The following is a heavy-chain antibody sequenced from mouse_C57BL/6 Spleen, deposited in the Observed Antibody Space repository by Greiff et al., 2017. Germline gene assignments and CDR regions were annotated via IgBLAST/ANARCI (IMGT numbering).Heavy chain of an antibody. D-gene: IGHD4-1*01. CDR2: IYPGSGNT. Sequence: QVHVKQSGPELVKPGASVKISCKASGYSFTSYYIHWVKQRPGQGLEWIGWIYPGSGNTKYNEKFKGKATLTADTSSSTAYMQLSSLTSEDSAVYYCARWNWDSYAMDYWGQGTSVTVSS. J-gene: IGHJ4*01. V-gene: IGHV1-66*01. CDR3: ARWNWDSYAMDY. CDR1: GYSFTSYY.